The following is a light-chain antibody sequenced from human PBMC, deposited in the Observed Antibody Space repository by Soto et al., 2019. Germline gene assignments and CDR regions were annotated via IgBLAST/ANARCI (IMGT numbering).Light chain of an antibody. CDR1: SSDVGGYNY. CDR2: EVR. CDR3: SSYTSNSIPV. Sequence: QSALTQPASVSGSPGQSITISCTGTSSDVGGYNYFSWYQHYPGKAPKLMIYEVRRRPSGVSNRFSASKSGNAASLTISRLQAEDEDDYYCSSYTSNSIPVFGTGTKVTVL. J-gene: IGLJ1*01. V-gene: IGLV2-14*01.